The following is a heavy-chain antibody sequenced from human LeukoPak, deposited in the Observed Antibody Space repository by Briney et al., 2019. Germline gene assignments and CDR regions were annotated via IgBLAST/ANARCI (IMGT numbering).Heavy chain of an antibody. J-gene: IGHJ4*02. CDR2: INPNSGGT. Sequence: ASVKVSCKASGYTFTGYYMHWVRQAPGQGLEWMGWINPNSGGTNYAQKFQGRVTMTRDTSISTAYMELSRLRSDDTAMYYCARVMGITMVRGVIEYWGQGTLVTVSS. CDR1: GYTFTGYY. V-gene: IGHV1-2*02. CDR3: ARVMGITMVRGVIEY. D-gene: IGHD3-10*01.